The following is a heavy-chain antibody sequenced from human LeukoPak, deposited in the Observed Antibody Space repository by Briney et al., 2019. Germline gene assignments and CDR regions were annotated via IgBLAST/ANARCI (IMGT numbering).Heavy chain of an antibody. Sequence: PGGSLRLSCAASGFTFDDYAMHWVRQAPGKGLEWVSLISGDGGYTYLAASVRGRFTISRGNSKKSLYLQMNSLRTEDSALYYCAKGLLRFLEWLGQGRAYYYGMDVWGQGTTVTVSS. V-gene: IGHV3-43*02. D-gene: IGHD3-3*01. CDR1: GFTFDDYA. CDR2: ISGDGGYT. J-gene: IGHJ6*02. CDR3: AKGLLRFLEWLGQGRAYYYGMDV.